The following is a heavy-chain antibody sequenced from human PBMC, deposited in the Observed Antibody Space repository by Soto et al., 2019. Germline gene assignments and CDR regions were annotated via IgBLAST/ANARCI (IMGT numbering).Heavy chain of an antibody. CDR3: ARDKGADTGAIDN. CDR2: ISSGGTNI. V-gene: IGHV3-48*03. Sequence: PGGSLRLSCAASGFTFSSYEMNWVRQAPGKGLEWVSYISSGGTNIYYADSVKGRFTISRDNAKNSLHLQMNSLRAEDTAVYYCARDKGADTGAIDNWGQGILVTVSS. J-gene: IGHJ4*02. CDR1: GFTFSSYE. D-gene: IGHD6-19*01.